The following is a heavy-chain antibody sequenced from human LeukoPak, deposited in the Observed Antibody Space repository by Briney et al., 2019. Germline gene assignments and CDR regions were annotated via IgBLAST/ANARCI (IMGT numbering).Heavy chain of an antibody. J-gene: IGHJ5*02. CDR1: GYTFTSYY. CDR2: IIPSGGST. D-gene: IGHD1-26*01. CDR3: ARSRSGSSSYNWFDP. V-gene: IGHV1-46*01. Sequence: ASVKVSCKASGYTFTSYYMHWVRQAPGQGLEWMGIIIPSGGSTSYAQKFQGRVTMTRDTSTSTVYMELSSLRSEDTAVYYCARSRSGSSSYNWFDPWGQGTLVTVSS.